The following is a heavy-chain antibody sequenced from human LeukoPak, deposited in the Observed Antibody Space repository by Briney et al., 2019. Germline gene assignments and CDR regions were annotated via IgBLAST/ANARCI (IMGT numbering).Heavy chain of an antibody. CDR2: ISYDGSDK. J-gene: IGHJ3*02. CDR1: GFTFSSYG. D-gene: IGHD6-19*01. CDR3: AKDLQQWLVRAFDI. V-gene: IGHV3-30*18. Sequence: PGGSLSLSCAASGFTFSSYGMHWVRQAPGKGLEWVAVISYDGSDKYYADSVKGRFTISRDNSKNTLYLQMNSLRAEDTSVYYCAKDLQQWLVRAFDIWGQGTMVTVSS.